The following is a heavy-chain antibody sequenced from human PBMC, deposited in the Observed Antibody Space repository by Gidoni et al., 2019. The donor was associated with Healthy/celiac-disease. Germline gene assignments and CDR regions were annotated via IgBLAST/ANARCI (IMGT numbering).Heavy chain of an antibody. J-gene: IGHJ4*02. V-gene: IGHV5-51*01. CDR2: IYPGDSDT. CDR3: ARTSYSSSRDY. D-gene: IGHD6-13*01. Sequence: IGWVRQMPGKGLEWMGIIYPGDSDTRYSPSFQGQVTISADKSISTAYLQWSSLKASDTAMYYCARTSYSSSRDYWGQGTLVTVSS.